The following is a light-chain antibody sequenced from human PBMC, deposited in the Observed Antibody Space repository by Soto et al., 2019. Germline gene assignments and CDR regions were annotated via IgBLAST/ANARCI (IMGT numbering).Light chain of an antibody. CDR3: QKYNSAPHT. V-gene: IGKV1-27*01. Sequence: DIQMTQSPSSLSASVGDRVTITCRASQGISNYLAWYQQKPGKVAKLLIYAASTLQSGVPSRFSVSGSETDFTLTISSLQPEYVATYYCQKYNSAPHTLGQGTKLEIK. J-gene: IGKJ2*01. CDR2: AAS. CDR1: QGISNY.